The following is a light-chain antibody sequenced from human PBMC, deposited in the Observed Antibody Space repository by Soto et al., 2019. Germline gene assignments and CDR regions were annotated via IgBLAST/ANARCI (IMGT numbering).Light chain of an antibody. CDR3: QQYGSSRT. J-gene: IGKJ1*01. CDR1: QSVSSSY. CDR2: GAS. Sequence: EIVSTQSPGTLSLSPGERATLSCRASQSVSSSYLAWYQQKPGQAPRLLIYGASSRATGIPDRFSGSGSGTDFTLTISRLEPEDFAVYYCQQYGSSRTFGQGTKVGIK. V-gene: IGKV3-20*01.